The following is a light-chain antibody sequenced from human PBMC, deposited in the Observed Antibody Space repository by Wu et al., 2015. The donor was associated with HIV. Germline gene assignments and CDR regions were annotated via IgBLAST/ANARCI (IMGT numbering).Light chain of an antibody. V-gene: IGKV3-15*01. CDR1: QTVNRN. Sequence: ILMTQSPATLSVSPGERATLSCRASQTVNRNLAWYQQRPGQAPRLLIYDVDIRATGISARFTGSRFGTDFTLTISGLRSDDVAIYYCQQYTHWPPLTFGGGTRVEIK. CDR2: DVD. J-gene: IGKJ4*01. CDR3: QQYTHWPPLT.